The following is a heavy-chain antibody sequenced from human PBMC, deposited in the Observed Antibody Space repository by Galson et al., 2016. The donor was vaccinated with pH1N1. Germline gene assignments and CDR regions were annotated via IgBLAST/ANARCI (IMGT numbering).Heavy chain of an antibody. CDR1: GFTFSDYY. V-gene: IGHV3-11*01. CDR3: ASAPRLGELELGDDFDI. Sequence: SLRLSCAASGFTFSDYYMTWIRRAPGKGLEWVSYISSSGYTIFYTDSVKGRFTISRDNAKNSLYLQMNSVRAEDTAVYYCASAPRLGELELGDDFDIWGQGTMVTVSS. D-gene: IGHD3-10*01. J-gene: IGHJ3*02. CDR2: ISSSGYTI.